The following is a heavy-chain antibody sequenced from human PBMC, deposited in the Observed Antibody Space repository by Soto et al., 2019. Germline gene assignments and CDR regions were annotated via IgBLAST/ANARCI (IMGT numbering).Heavy chain of an antibody. J-gene: IGHJ4*02. D-gene: IGHD4-17*01. CDR3: VRENGDYVNDY. V-gene: IGHV3-33*01. Sequence: QVQLVESGGGVVQPGGSLRLSCTASGFTFSSSGMNWVCQAPGQGLEWVAGIRYAGSNKYYTDFVKGRFTISRDNSKNTLYLQMASLRVDDMAVYYGVRENGDYVNDYWGQGTLVTVSS. CDR2: IRYAGSNK. CDR1: GFTFSSSG.